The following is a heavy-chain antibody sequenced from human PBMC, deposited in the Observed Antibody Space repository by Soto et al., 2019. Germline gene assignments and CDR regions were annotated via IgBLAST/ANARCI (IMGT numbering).Heavy chain of an antibody. D-gene: IGHD3-3*01. V-gene: IGHV4-4*02. CDR1: GSSISNNNW. J-gene: IGHJ5*02. Sequence: SETLSLTCAVSGSSISNNNWWSWIRQPPGKGLEWIGEIYHTGSINYNPSLKSRVTISVDTSKNQFSLKLSSVTAADTAVYYCARLGGQDYDFWSGNWFDPWGQGTLVTVSS. CDR3: ARLGGQDYDFWSGNWFDP. CDR2: IYHTGSI.